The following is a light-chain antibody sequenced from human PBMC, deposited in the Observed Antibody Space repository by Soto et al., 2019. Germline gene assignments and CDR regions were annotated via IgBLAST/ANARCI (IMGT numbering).Light chain of an antibody. CDR3: QQYDNLPLT. V-gene: IGKV1-33*01. J-gene: IGKJ4*01. CDR1: QTISSW. Sequence: DIQMTQSPSSLSASVGDIVTITFRVSQTISSWLAWYQQKPGKAPKLLIYDSSNLETGVTSRFSGSGSGTDFTFTISSLQPEDIATYYCQQYDNLPLTFGGGTKVDIK. CDR2: DSS.